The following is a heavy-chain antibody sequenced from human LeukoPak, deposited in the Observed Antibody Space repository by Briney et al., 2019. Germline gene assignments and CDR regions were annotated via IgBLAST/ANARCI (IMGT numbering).Heavy chain of an antibody. J-gene: IGHJ5*02. CDR1: GFTFSSYA. D-gene: IGHD2-2*01. CDR2: ISGSGGST. V-gene: IGHV3-23*01. CDR3: AKLGGVVVPAAIHWFDP. Sequence: GGSLRLSCAASGFTFSSYAMSWVRQAPGKGLEWVSAISGSGGSTYYADSVKGRFTISRDNSKNTLYPQMNSLRAEDTAVYYCAKLGGVVVPAAIHWFDPWGQGTLVTVSS.